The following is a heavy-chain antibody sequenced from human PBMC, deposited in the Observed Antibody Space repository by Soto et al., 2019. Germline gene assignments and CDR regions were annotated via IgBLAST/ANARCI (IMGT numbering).Heavy chain of an antibody. V-gene: IGHV4-4*02. J-gene: IGHJ4*02. CDR2: VLHSGSA. CDR1: GGSLSTPVW. Sequence: QLQLQESGPGLVKPSGTLSLTCGVSGGSLSTPVWWSWVRLPPGKGLEWIGEVLHSGSATYNPSLQSRVTISLDKSTNQFSLRLRSVTAADTAVYYCARKAWTRLDYWGQGALVTVSS. CDR3: ARKAWTRLDY. D-gene: IGHD1-1*01.